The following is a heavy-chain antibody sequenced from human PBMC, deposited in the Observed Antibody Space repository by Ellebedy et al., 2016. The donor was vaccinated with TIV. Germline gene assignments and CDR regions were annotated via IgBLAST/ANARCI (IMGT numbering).Heavy chain of an antibody. J-gene: IGHJ6*02. Sequence: AASVKVSCKASGYTFTAYYMHWVRPAPGQGLERMGWINPNSGGTNYAQKFQGRVTLTRDTSISTTYMELSSMTSDDTAVYYRSRERASSMASYYYYGLDVWGQGTTVTVSS. D-gene: IGHD2/OR15-2a*01. CDR2: INPNSGGT. V-gene: IGHV1-2*02. CDR1: GYTFTAYY. CDR3: SRERASSMASYYYYGLDV.